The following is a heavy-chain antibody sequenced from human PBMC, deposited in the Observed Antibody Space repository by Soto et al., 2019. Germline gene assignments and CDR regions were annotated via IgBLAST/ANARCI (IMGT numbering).Heavy chain of an antibody. CDR1: GGSISSRDYY. Sequence: SETLSLTCTVSGGSISSRDYYWSWIRQPPGKGLEWIGYIYYSGSTYYNPSLKSRVTISVDTSKNQFSLKLSSVTAADTAVFYCARFRQYCSSTSCYVSFLDYWGQGTLVTVSS. CDR3: ARFRQYCSSTSCYVSFLDY. J-gene: IGHJ4*02. D-gene: IGHD2-2*01. V-gene: IGHV4-30-4*01. CDR2: IYYSGST.